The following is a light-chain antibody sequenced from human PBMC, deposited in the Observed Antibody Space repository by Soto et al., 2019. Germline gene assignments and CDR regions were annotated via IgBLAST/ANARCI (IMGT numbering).Light chain of an antibody. Sequence: EIVLTQSPATLSLSPGERATLSCRASQSVSSYLAWYQQKPGQAPRLLIYDASNRATGIPARFSGSGSGTDFTLTISSLEPEDFAVYYWQQRSNWPPAPLTFGGGTKVEIK. CDR1: QSVSSY. V-gene: IGKV3-11*01. CDR2: DAS. J-gene: IGKJ4*01. CDR3: QQRSNWPPAPLT.